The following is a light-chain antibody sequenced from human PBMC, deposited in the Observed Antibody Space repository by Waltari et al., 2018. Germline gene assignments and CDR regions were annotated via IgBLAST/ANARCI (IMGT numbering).Light chain of an antibody. CDR1: SSDIGPYNL. CDR2: EVT. V-gene: IGLV2-8*01. Sequence: QSALTQPHSASGSPGQSVTISCTGTSSDIGPYNLVSWYQQVPGEAPKLIIYEVTKRPSGVPDRFSGSKSGNTASLTVSGLQADDEADYYCSSYAGSGNVVFGGGTKLTVL. CDR3: SSYAGSGNVV. J-gene: IGLJ3*02.